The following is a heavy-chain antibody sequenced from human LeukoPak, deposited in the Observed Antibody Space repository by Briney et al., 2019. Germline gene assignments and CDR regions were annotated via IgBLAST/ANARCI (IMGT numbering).Heavy chain of an antibody. CDR1: GYTFTSYA. CDR3: ARRPRMGGIVWEFDY. Sequence: GASVKVSCKASGYTFTSYAMNWVRQAPGQGLEWMGWINTNTGNPTYAQGFTGRFVFSLDTSVSTAYLQISSLKAEDTAVYYCARRPRMGGIVWEFDYWGQGTLVTVPS. CDR2: INTNTGNP. J-gene: IGHJ4*02. D-gene: IGHD2-15*01. V-gene: IGHV7-4-1*02.